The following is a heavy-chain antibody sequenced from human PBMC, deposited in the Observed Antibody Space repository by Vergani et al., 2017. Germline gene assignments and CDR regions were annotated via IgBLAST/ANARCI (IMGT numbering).Heavy chain of an antibody. D-gene: IGHD7-27*01. V-gene: IGHV1-69*04. J-gene: IGHJ4*02. CDR1: GGTFSSYA. Sequence: QVQLVQSRAEVKKPGSSVKVSCKASGGTFSSYAISWVRQAPGQGLEWMGRIIPILGIANYAKKFQGRVTITADKSTSTAYMELSSLRSEDTAVYYCARFPAGVTGGIDYWGQGTLVTVSS. CDR2: IIPILGIA. CDR3: ARFPAGVTGGIDY.